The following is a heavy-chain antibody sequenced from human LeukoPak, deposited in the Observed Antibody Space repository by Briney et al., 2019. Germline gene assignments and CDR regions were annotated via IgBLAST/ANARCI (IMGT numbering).Heavy chain of an antibody. Sequence: SETLSLTCAVSGGSISSSNWWSWVRQPPGKGLEWIGEIYHSGSTNYNPSLKSRVTISVDKSKNQFSLKLSSVTAADTAVYYCAREGWNYGDYYYYGMDVWGQGTTVTVSS. J-gene: IGHJ6*02. CDR3: AREGWNYGDYYYYGMDV. CDR2: IYHSGST. CDR1: GGSISSSNW. D-gene: IGHD1-7*01. V-gene: IGHV4-4*02.